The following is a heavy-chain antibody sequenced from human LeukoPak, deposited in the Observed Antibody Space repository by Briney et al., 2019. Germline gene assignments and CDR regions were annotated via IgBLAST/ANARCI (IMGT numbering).Heavy chain of an antibody. Sequence: PSETLSLTCTVSGGSISSYYWSWIRQPPGKGLEWIGSIYYSGSTYYNPSLKSRVTISVDTSKNQFSLKLSSVTAADTAVYYCARVRYCSTNRCYDREFDNWGQGTLVTVSS. J-gene: IGHJ4*02. D-gene: IGHD2-2*01. CDR2: IYYSGST. CDR1: GGSISSYY. V-gene: IGHV4-59*04. CDR3: ARVRYCSTNRCYDREFDN.